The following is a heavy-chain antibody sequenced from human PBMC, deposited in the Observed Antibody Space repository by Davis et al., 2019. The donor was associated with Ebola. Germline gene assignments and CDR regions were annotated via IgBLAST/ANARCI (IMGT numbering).Heavy chain of an antibody. V-gene: IGHV4-59*11. D-gene: IGHD3-10*01. CDR3: SERGSSV. CDR2: IYYTGSA. Sequence: PSETLSLPCTVSGVSISRHYWSWIRRPPGKRLEWFGSIYYTGSAYYNSSLNSRVTISVDTSKNQFSLKLSSVTAADTAMYYCSERGSSVWGQGTLVTVSS. J-gene: IGHJ4*02. CDR1: GVSISRHY.